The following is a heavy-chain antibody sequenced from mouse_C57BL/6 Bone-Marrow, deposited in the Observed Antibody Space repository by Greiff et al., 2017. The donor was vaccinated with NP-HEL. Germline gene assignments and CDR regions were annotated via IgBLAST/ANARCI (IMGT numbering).Heavy chain of an antibody. V-gene: IGHV1-61*01. Sequence: QVQLQQPGAELVRPGSSVKLSCKASGYTFTSYWMDWVKQRPGPGLEWIGNIYPSDSETHYNQKFKDKATLTVDKSSSTAYMQLSSLTSEDSAVYYCARDYGTWYFDVWGTGTTVTVSS. J-gene: IGHJ1*03. CDR3: ARDYGTWYFDV. CDR1: GYTFTSYW. D-gene: IGHD1-2*01. CDR2: IYPSDSET.